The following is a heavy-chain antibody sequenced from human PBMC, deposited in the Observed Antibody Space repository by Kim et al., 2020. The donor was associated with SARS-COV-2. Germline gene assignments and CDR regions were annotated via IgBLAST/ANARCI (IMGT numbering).Heavy chain of an antibody. CDR3: ARGLVDCSGGSCYRNWFDP. D-gene: IGHD2-15*01. CDR1: GGSFSGYY. CDR2: INHSGST. V-gene: IGHV4-34*01. Sequence: SETLSLTCAVYGGSFSGYYWSWIRQPPGKGLEWIGEINHSGSTNYNPSLKSRVTISVDTSKNQFSLKLSSVTAADTAVYYCARGLVDCSGGSCYRNWFDP. J-gene: IGHJ5*02.